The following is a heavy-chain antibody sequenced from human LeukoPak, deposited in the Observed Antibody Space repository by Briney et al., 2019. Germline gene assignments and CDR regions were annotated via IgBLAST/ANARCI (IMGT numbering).Heavy chain of an antibody. D-gene: IGHD5-12*01. V-gene: IGHV3-7*01. CDR2: VNQGGSET. CDR1: GFSFNTYW. Sequence: PGGSLRLSCAASGFSFNTYWMTWVRQAPGKGLEWVANVNQGGSETYYVDSVKGRFIISRDNAKNSMYLQMNSLRAEDTAVYYCAREIRGYSGYDSYNWFDPWGQGTLVTVSS. J-gene: IGHJ5*02. CDR3: AREIRGYSGYDSYNWFDP.